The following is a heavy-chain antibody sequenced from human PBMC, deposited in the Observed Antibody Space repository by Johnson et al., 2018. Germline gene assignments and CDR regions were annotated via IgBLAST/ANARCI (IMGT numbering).Heavy chain of an antibody. V-gene: IGHV3-9*01. Sequence: EVQLVESGGGLVQPGRSLRLSCTASGFMFDDYAMHWVRQAPGKGLEWVSGINWDSRNIAYADSGKDRFTLSRDNANHSLFLQMTSLRPVDTAFYYCAKNLYDYLGYKDAFDIWGQGTLVTVSS. D-gene: IGHD5/OR15-5a*01. CDR1: GFMFDDYA. J-gene: IGHJ3*02. CDR3: AKNLYDYLGYKDAFDI. CDR2: INWDSRNI.